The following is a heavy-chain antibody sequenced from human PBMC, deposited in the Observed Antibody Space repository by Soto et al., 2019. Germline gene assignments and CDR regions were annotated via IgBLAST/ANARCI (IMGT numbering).Heavy chain of an antibody. J-gene: IGHJ5*02. Sequence: SETLSLTCAVSGGSISSGGYSWSWIRQPPGKGLEWIGYIYHSGSTYYNPSLKSRVTISVDRSKDQFSLKLSSVTAADTAVYYCARVEGYCSSTSCYWNWFDPWGQGTLVTVSS. D-gene: IGHD2-2*01. CDR2: IYHSGST. CDR1: GGSISSGGYS. V-gene: IGHV4-30-2*01. CDR3: ARVEGYCSSTSCYWNWFDP.